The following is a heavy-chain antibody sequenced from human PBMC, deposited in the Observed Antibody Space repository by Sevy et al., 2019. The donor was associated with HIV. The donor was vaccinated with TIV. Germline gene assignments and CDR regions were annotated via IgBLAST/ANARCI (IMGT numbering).Heavy chain of an antibody. CDR3: ERDPRYSSGWYLNYYYYGMDV. V-gene: IGHV3-33*01. CDR1: GFTFSSYG. D-gene: IGHD6-19*01. CDR2: IWYDGSNK. J-gene: IGHJ6*02. Sequence: GGSLRLSCAASGFTFSSYGMHWVRQAPGKGLEWVAVIWYDGSNKYYADSVKGRFTISRDNSKNTLYLQMNSLRAEDTAVYYCERDPRYSSGWYLNYYYYGMDVWGQGTTVTVSS.